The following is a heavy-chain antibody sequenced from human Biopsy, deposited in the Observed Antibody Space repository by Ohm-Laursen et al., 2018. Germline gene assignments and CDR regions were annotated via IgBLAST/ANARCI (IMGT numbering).Heavy chain of an antibody. Sequence: ASVKVSCNVSGYTLNELSMHWVRQVPGKGLGWMGGFAPENGKTVYAQNFQARVSLTEDTSTDTAYTELRSLRSEDTAVYYCAADINVWNVNYWGQGTQVTVSS. CDR3: AADINVWNVNY. D-gene: IGHD1-1*01. CDR1: GYTLNELS. V-gene: IGHV1-24*01. CDR2: FAPENGKT. J-gene: IGHJ4*02.